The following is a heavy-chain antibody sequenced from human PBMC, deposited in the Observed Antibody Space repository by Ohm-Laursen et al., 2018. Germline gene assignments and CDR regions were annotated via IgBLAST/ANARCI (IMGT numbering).Heavy chain of an antibody. Sequence: SLRLSCAASGFTFADYAMHWVRQAPGKGLEWVSGISWNSGSIGYADSVKGRFTISRDNAKSSLYLQMNSLRAEDTALYYCATTPSYYYDSSGYWGAFDIWGQGTMVTVSS. CDR2: ISWNSGSI. CDR3: ATTPSYYYDSSGYWGAFDI. J-gene: IGHJ3*02. V-gene: IGHV3-9*01. D-gene: IGHD3-22*01. CDR1: GFTFADYA.